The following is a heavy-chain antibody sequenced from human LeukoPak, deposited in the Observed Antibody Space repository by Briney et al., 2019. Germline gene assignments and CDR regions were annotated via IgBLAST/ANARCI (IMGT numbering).Heavy chain of an antibody. Sequence: GSLRLSCTASGFTFGDYAISWFRQAPGKGLEWVGFIRSKAYGGTTEYAASVKGRFTISRDDSKSIAYLQMNSLKTEDTAVYYCTCGYSGYSNFDYWGQGTLVTVSS. V-gene: IGHV3-49*03. CDR2: IRSKAYGGTT. J-gene: IGHJ4*02. D-gene: IGHD5-12*01. CDR3: TCGYSGYSNFDY. CDR1: GFTFGDYA.